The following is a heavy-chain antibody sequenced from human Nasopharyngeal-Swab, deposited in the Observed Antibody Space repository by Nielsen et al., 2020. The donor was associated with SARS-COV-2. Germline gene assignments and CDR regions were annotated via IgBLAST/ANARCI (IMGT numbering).Heavy chain of an antibody. J-gene: IGHJ1*01. Sequence: WIRQPPGKGLEWVSGISWNSGSIGYADSVKGRFTISRDNAKNSLYLQMNSLRAEDTALYYCAKDVEAARPGYFQHWGQGTLVTVSS. D-gene: IGHD6-6*01. CDR3: AKDVEAARPGYFQH. V-gene: IGHV3-9*01. CDR2: ISWNSGSI.